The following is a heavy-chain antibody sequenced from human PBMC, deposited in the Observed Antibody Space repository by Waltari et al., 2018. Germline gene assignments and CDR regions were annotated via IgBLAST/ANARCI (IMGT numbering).Heavy chain of an antibody. Sequence: EVQLVESGGGLVQPGGSLRLSRAASAFHFSNYWMGWVRQAPGKGLEWVANIKEDGSEKYYVDSVKGRFTISRDNAQNSLYLQVSSLRAEDTAMYYCATPSYNSGSYFLYWGQGTLVSVSS. J-gene: IGHJ4*02. CDR3: ATPSYNSGSYFLY. CDR1: AFHFSNYW. V-gene: IGHV3-7*01. CDR2: IKEDGSEK. D-gene: IGHD3-10*01.